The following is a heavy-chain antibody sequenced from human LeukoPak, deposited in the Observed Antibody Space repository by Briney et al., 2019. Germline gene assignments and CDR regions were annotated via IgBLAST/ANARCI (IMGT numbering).Heavy chain of an antibody. CDR1: GYTFTGYY. D-gene: IGHD6-13*01. J-gene: IGHJ4*02. V-gene: IGHV1-2*02. CDR2: INPNSGGT. Sequence: GASVKVSCKASGYTFTGYYMHWVRQAPGQGLEWMGWINPNSGGTNYAQKFQGRVTMTRDTSISTAYMELSRLRSDDTAVYYCAREAVDSSSWYGAYWGQGTLDTVSS. CDR3: AREAVDSSSWYGAY.